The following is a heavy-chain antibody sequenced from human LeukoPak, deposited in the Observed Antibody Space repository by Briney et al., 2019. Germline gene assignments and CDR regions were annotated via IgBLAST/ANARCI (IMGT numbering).Heavy chain of an antibody. D-gene: IGHD6-6*01. Sequence: SGGSLRLSCAASGFTFSSYGMHWVRQAPGKGLEWVAVIWYDGSNKYYADSVKGRFTISRDNSKNTLYLQMNSLRAEDTAVYYCARASIAARFYYYYGMDVWGQGTTVTVSS. CDR2: IWYDGSNK. J-gene: IGHJ6*02. V-gene: IGHV3-33*01. CDR1: GFTFSSYG. CDR3: ARASIAARFYYYYGMDV.